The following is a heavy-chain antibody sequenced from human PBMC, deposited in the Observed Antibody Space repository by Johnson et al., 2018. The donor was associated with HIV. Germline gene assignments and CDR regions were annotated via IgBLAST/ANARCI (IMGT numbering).Heavy chain of an antibody. D-gene: IGHD3-10*01. CDR1: GFTFHDYG. CDR3: TTDLIRRYYGSGLRDAFDI. CDR2: IKSKTDGGTT. V-gene: IGHV3-15*01. Sequence: VQLVESGGGLVQPGGSLRLSCAASGFTFHDYGMNWVRQTPGKGLEWVGRIKSKTDGGTTDYAAPVNGRFTISRDDSNNTLYLQRNSLKTEDTTVYYCTTDLIRRYYGSGLRDAFDIWGQGTMVTVSS. J-gene: IGHJ3*02.